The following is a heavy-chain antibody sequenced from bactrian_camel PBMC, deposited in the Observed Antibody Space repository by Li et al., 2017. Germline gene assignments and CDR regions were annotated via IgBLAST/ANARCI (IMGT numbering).Heavy chain of an antibody. J-gene: IGHJ4*01. D-gene: IGHD6*01. CDR2: IDSAGRIR. Sequence: HVQLVESGGGSVQAGGSLRLSCAASGMTYSGYCMGWFRQTPGEQREGIGSIDSAGRIRYSDSVKGRFTISRNNAKNTVYLQMNSLKSEDTALYYCATSPWYPPDFEFNYWGQGTQVTVS. CDR1: GMTYSGYC. V-gene: IGHV3-2*01. CDR3: ATSPWYPPDFEFNY.